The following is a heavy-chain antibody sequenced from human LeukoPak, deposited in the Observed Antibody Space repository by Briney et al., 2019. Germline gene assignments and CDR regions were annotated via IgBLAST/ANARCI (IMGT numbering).Heavy chain of an antibody. V-gene: IGHV3-48*04. CDR1: GFTFSSYA. CDR2: ISSSGSTI. CDR3: AKDPTAASSGWYGLFDP. J-gene: IGHJ5*02. Sequence: GGSLRLSCAASGFTFSSYAMSWVRQAPGKGLEWVSYISSSGSTIYYADSVKGRFTISRDNAKNSLYLQMNSLRAEDTAVYYCAKDPTAASSGWYGLFDPWGQGTLVTVSS. D-gene: IGHD6-19*01.